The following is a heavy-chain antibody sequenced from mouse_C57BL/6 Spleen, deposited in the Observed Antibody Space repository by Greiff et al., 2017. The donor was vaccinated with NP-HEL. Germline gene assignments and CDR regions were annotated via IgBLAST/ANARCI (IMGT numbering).Heavy chain of an antibody. CDR1: GYTFTSYW. V-gene: IGHV1-64*01. J-gene: IGHJ2*01. CDR3: AREGNYYGSFDY. D-gene: IGHD1-1*01. CDR2: IHPNSGST. Sequence: QVHVKQPGAELVKPGASVKLSCKASGYTFTSYWMHWVKQRPGQGLEWIGMIHPNSGSTNYNEKFKSKATLTVDKSSSTAYMQLSSLTSEDSAVYYCAREGNYYGSFDYWGQGTTLTVSS.